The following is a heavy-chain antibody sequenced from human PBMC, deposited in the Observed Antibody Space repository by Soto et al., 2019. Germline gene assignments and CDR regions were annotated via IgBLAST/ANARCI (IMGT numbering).Heavy chain of an antibody. J-gene: IGHJ3*02. V-gene: IGHV4-59*01. D-gene: IGHD3-3*01. CDR2: IYYSGST. Sequence: PSETLSLTCTVSSGSMSGYYWNWIRQPPGKGLEWIGYIYYSGSTNYNPSLKSRVTISVDTSKNQFSLKLSSVTAADTAVYYCARAGDYDFLSGYSDDVFDIWGEGVMVT. CDR1: SGSMSGYY. CDR3: ARAGDYDFLSGYSDDVFDI.